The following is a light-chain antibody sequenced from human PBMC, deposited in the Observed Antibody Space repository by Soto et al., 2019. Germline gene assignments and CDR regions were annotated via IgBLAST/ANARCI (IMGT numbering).Light chain of an antibody. Sequence: EIVLTQSPVTLSLSPGERATLSCRASQSVASSSIAWYQQRLGQAPRLLIYGASTRATGIPARFSGSGSGTEFTLTISSLQPDDFATYYCQHYNSYSEAFGQGTKVDIK. CDR3: QHYNSYSEA. CDR1: QSVASSS. V-gene: IGKV3-20*01. CDR2: GAS. J-gene: IGKJ1*01.